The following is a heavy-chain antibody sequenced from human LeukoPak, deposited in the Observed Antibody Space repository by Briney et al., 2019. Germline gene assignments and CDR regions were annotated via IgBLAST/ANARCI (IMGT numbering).Heavy chain of an antibody. CDR3: ASKAQGYCSGGSCYSGAAFDI. V-gene: IGHV1-2*02. D-gene: IGHD2-15*01. CDR1: GYTFTGYY. Sequence: ASVKVSCKASGYTFTGYYIHWVRQAPGQGLEWMGWINPNSGGTNYAQKFQGRVTMTRDTSISTAYMELSRLRSDDTAVYYCASKAQGYCSGGSCYSGAAFDIWGQGTMVTVSS. CDR2: INPNSGGT. J-gene: IGHJ3*02.